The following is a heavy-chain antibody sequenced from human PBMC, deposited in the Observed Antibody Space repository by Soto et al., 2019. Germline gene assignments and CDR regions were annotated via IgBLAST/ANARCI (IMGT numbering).Heavy chain of an antibody. CDR3: ARGLRSYDFWSEPDAFYI. D-gene: IGHD3-3*01. CDR2: MNPNSGNT. J-gene: IGHJ3*02. CDR1: GYTFTSYD. V-gene: IGHV1-8*01. Sequence: ASVKVSCKASGYTFTSYDINWVRQATGQGLEWMGWMNPNSGNTGYAQKFQGRVTMTRNTSISTAYMELSSLRSEDTAVYYCARGLRSYDFWSEPDAFYIWGQGTMVTVSS.